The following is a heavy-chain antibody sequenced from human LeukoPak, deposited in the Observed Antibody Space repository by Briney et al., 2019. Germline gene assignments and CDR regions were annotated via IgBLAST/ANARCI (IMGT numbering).Heavy chain of an antibody. CDR3: ATQTSESGIAVAGTLDY. CDR2: IYTSGST. CDR1: GGSISSYY. V-gene: IGHV4-4*07. D-gene: IGHD6-19*01. J-gene: IGHJ4*02. Sequence: KPSETLSLTCTVSGGSISSYYWSWIRQPAGKGLEWIGRIYTSGSTNYNPSLKSRVTISVDTSKNQFSLKLSSVTAADTAVYYRATQTSESGIAVAGTLDYWGQGTLVTVSS.